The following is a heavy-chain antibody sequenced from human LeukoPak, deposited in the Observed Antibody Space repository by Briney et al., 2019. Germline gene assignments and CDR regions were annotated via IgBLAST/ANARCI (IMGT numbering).Heavy chain of an antibody. D-gene: IGHD3-9*01. J-gene: IGHJ4*02. CDR3: AKVRLRYFDWSTFDY. Sequence: PGRSLRLSCAASGFTFSSYGMHWVRQAPGKGLEWVAVISYDGSNKYYADSVKGRFTISRENSKNTLYLQMNSLRAEDTAVYYCAKVRLRYFDWSTFDYWGQGTLVTVSS. V-gene: IGHV3-30*18. CDR2: ISYDGSNK. CDR1: GFTFSSYG.